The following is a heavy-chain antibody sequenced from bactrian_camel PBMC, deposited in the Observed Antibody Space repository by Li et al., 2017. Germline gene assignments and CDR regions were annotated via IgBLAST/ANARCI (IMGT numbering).Heavy chain of an antibody. CDR1: GPTQSSNC. CDR2: IGADGST. CDR3: AAEFSQCPEDGGIWYGDFGY. V-gene: IGHV3S53*01. Sequence: HVQLVESGGGSVQPGGSLRLSCLASGPTQSSNCIGWFRQAPGKEREGVAAIGADGSTAYRDSVKGRFTVSHDTLKNTLYLQMNELRPEDTAIYYCAAEFSQCPEDGGIWYGDFGYWGQGTQVTVS. D-gene: IGHD6*01. J-gene: IGHJ6*01.